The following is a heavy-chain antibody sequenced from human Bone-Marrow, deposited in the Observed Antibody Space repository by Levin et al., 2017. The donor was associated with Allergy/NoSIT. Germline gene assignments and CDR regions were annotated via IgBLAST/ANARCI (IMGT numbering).Heavy chain of an antibody. V-gene: IGHV3-15*01. CDR3: STLFGVIMTDAFDV. CDR2: IKRQAEGATT. J-gene: IGHJ3*01. D-gene: IGHD3-3*01. CDR1: GSTFNNAW. Sequence: PGESLKISCAASGSTFNNAWMSWVRQAPGKGPEWIGRIKRQAEGATTEYSAPAQGRFTILRDDSINTVYLELSSLQTEDTAMYYCSTLFGVIMTDAFDVWGQGTMVIVSS.